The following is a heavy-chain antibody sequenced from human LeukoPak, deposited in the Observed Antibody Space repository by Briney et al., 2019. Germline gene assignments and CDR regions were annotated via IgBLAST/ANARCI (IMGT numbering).Heavy chain of an antibody. V-gene: IGHV4-39*07. CDR1: GGSISSSSYY. Sequence: PSETLSLTCTVSGGSISSSSYYWGWIRQPPGKGLEWIGSIYYSGSTYYNPSLKSRVTISVDTSKNQFSLKLSSVTAADTAVYYCARDPQGPMDVWGKGTTVTVSS. CDR3: ARDPQGPMDV. J-gene: IGHJ6*03. CDR2: IYYSGST.